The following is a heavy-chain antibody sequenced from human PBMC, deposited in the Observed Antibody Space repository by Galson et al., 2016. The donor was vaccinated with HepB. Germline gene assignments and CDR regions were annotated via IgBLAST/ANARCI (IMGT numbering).Heavy chain of an antibody. Sequence: SVQVSCKVSGYIFTELSMQWVRQAPGKGLEWLGGFDPEDGQMIYAQKFQGRVTMTEDTSTDTVFMALSSMRSEDTAVYYCATDIMVVRPFAPTGSQYWGPGTLVVVTS. V-gene: IGHV1-24*01. CDR1: GYIFTELS. D-gene: IGHD3/OR15-3a*01. CDR2: FDPEDGQM. CDR3: ATDIMVVRPFAPTGSQY. J-gene: IGHJ4*02.